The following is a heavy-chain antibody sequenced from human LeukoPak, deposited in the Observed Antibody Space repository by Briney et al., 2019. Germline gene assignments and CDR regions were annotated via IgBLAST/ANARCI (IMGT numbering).Heavy chain of an antibody. J-gene: IGHJ4*02. CDR3: VRGQLWNYYFDY. V-gene: IGHV3-74*01. Sequence: GGSLRLSCAASGFTFNSYWMHWVRQTPGKGLVWVSRVNTDGRTTNYADSVKGRFTISRDNAKNTEYLQMNSLIDEDTAVYYCVRGQLWNYYFDYWGQGSLVTVSS. CDR2: VNTDGRTT. D-gene: IGHD5-18*01. CDR1: GFTFNSYW.